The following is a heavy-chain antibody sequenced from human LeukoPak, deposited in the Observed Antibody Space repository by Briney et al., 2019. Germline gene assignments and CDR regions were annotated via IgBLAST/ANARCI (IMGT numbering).Heavy chain of an antibody. Sequence: GGSLRLSCAASGFTVRSNYMSWVRQAPGKGLEWVSVIYSGGSTYHADSVKGRFTISRDDSKNTLFLQMNSLRAEDTAVYYCARDVRSDYWGQGTLVTVSS. D-gene: IGHD4-17*01. CDR3: ARDVRSDY. CDR1: GFTVRSNY. V-gene: IGHV3-66*01. CDR2: IYSGGST. J-gene: IGHJ4*02.